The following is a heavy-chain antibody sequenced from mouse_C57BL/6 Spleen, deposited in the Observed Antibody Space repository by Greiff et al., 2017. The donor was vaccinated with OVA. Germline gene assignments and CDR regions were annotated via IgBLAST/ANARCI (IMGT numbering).Heavy chain of an antibody. CDR3: NKGYGSSYRICNAMDY. Sequence: EVKLEESGGGLVQPGGSMKLSCAASGFTFSDAWMDWVRQSPEKGLEWVAEIRNKANNHATYYAESVKGRFTISRDASKSSVYLQMNSLRAADTGIYYCNKGYGSSYRICNAMDYWGQGTSVTVSS. V-gene: IGHV6-6*01. CDR2: IRNKANNHAT. J-gene: IGHJ4*01. D-gene: IGHD1-1*01. CDR1: GFTFSDAW.